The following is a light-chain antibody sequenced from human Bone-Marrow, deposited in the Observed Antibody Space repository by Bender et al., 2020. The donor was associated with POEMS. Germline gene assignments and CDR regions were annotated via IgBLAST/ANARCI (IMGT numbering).Light chain of an antibody. V-gene: IGLV3-21*02. CDR3: QVWDTISDHL. Sequence: SYVLTQPPSVSVAPGQTARITCGGNNIGSQSVHWYQQKPGQAPVLVVYDDSDRPSGIPERFSGSSSGNTATLTITRVEAGDEADYYCQVWDTISDHLFGGGTKLTVL. CDR2: DDS. CDR1: NIGSQS. J-gene: IGLJ2*01.